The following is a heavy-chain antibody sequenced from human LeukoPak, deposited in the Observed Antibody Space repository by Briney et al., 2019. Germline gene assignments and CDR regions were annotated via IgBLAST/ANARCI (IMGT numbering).Heavy chain of an antibody. D-gene: IGHD3-10*01. CDR1: GGSISSSSYY. Sequence: PSETLSLTCTVSGGSISSSSYYWGWIRQPPGKGLEWIGSIYYSGSTYYNPSLKSRVTISVDTSKNQFSLKLSSVTAADTAVYYCATSVATYYYGSGSYTGWFDPWGQGTLVTVSS. CDR3: ATSVATYYYGSGSYTGWFDP. V-gene: IGHV4-39*01. J-gene: IGHJ5*02. CDR2: IYYSGST.